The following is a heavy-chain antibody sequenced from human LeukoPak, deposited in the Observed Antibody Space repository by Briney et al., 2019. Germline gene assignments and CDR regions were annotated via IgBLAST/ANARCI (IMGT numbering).Heavy chain of an antibody. CDR3: ARGKGIGPRDNWFDP. V-gene: IGHV1-8*01. Sequence: GALVKVSCKTSGYTFSSYDINWVRQATGQGLEWMGWMNPSSGNTGYAQKFQGRVTMTRNTSITTAYMELSSLRSEDTAVYYCARGKGIGPRDNWFDPWGQGTLVTVSS. CDR1: GYTFSSYD. J-gene: IGHJ5*02. D-gene: IGHD2-21*01. CDR2: MNPSSGNT.